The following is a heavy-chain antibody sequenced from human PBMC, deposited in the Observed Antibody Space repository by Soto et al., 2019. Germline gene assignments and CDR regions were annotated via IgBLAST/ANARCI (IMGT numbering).Heavy chain of an antibody. CDR1: GFTFSSYD. D-gene: IGHD6-13*01. V-gene: IGHV3-23*01. CDR2: INSRGGST. J-gene: IGHJ4*02. CDR3: AKGVAATGTNPDY. Sequence: EVQLLESGGGLVQPGGSLRLSCAGSGFTFSSYDMSWVRQAPGKGLEWVSTINSRGGSTYHADSVKGRFIISRDNSKNTLYLEMNSLRAEDTAVYYCAKGVAATGTNPDYWGQGTLVTVSA.